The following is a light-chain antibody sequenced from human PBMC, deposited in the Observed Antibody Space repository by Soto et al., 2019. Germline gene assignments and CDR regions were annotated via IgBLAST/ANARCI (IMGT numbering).Light chain of an antibody. CDR2: RAS. V-gene: IGKV3-15*01. CDR3: QQYNNWPYT. J-gene: IGKJ2*01. Sequence: EIVMPQSPATLSVSPGGSATLSCRASQHVSSNFAWYRQKPGQAPTLLIYRASTRATGIPARFSGSVSGTEFTLTISSLKSEEFAVDYCQQYNNWPYTCGQGTKLEIK. CDR1: QHVSSN.